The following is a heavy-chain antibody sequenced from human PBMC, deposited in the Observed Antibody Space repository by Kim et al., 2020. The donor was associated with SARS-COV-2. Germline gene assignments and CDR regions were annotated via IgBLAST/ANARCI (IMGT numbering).Heavy chain of an antibody. J-gene: IGHJ4*02. Sequence: SETLSLTCTVSGGSISSYYWSWIRQPAGKGLEWIGRIYTSGSTNYNPSLMSRVTMSVDTSKNQFPVKLISRTAADTAVDYCARVIRGYSSGRYFDYWGQGALVTVSS. D-gene: IGHD6-19*01. CDR3: ARVIRGYSSGRYFDY. CDR1: GGSISSYY. V-gene: IGHV4-4*07. CDR2: IYTSGST.